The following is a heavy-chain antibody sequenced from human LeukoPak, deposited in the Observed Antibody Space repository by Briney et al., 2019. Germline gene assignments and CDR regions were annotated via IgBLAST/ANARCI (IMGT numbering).Heavy chain of an antibody. CDR2: IRSKASSYAT. V-gene: IGHV3-73*01. J-gene: IGHJ4*02. D-gene: IGHD1-26*01. CDR1: GFTFSGSA. CDR3: TTDQWRYSGSADFDY. Sequence: PGGSLKLSCAASGFTFSGSAMHWVRQASGKGLEWVGRIRSKASSYATAYAASVKGRFTISRDDSKNTAYLQMNSLKTEDTAVYYCTTDQWRYSGSADFDYWGQGTLVTVSS.